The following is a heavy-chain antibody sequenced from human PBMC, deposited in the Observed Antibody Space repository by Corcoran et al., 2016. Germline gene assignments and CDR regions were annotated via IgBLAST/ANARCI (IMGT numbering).Heavy chain of an antibody. V-gene: IGHV4-34*01. CDR3: AIRSRVTIFGVVSGGMDV. CDR2: INHSGST. D-gene: IGHD3-3*01. J-gene: IGHJ6*02. CDR1: GRSFGGYY. Sequence: QAQLQQWGAGLLKPSETLSLTCAVYGRSFGGYYWSWIRQPPGKGLEWIGEINHSGSTNYNPSLKSRVTISVDTSRNQYSLKLSSVTAADTAMYYCAIRSRVTIFGVVSGGMDVWGQGTTVTVSS.